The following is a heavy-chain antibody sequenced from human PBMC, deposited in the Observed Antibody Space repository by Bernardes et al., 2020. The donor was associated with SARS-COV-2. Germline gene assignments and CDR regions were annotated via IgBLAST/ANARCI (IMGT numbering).Heavy chain of an antibody. D-gene: IGHD2-2*01. CDR2: ISISGSNT. CDR1: GFTVSRSA. V-gene: IGHV3-23*01. CDR3: AKDMQCTY. Sequence: GSLSPSRATSGFTVSRSARGWVRPAPGKGLEWVSLISISGSNTYYADSVKGRFTVSRDNSNNTLYLQMNSLRAEDTAVYYCAKDMQCTYWGQGTLVTVSS. J-gene: IGHJ4*02.